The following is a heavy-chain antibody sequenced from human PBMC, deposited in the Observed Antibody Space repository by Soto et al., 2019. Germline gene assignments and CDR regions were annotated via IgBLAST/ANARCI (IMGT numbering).Heavy chain of an antibody. D-gene: IGHD3-9*01. Sequence: GGSLRLSCAVSGFTFEDYAMHWVRRAPGKGLEWVSGISWDSRSVAYADSVKGRFTISRDNAENSLHLQMNSLRAEDTAVYYCAKSYYDILTGLVYYYGMDVWGQGTTVTVSS. CDR2: ISWDSRSV. J-gene: IGHJ6*02. V-gene: IGHV3-9*01. CDR1: GFTFEDYA. CDR3: AKSYYDILTGLVYYYGMDV.